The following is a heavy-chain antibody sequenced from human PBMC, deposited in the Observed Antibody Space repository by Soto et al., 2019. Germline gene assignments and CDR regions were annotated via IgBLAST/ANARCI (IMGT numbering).Heavy chain of an antibody. CDR3: AGRCDSTSCLAHFDY. D-gene: IGHD2-2*01. V-gene: IGHV1-69*06. CDR2: IIPIFGTA. CDR1: GGTFNNYV. J-gene: IGHJ4*02. Sequence: SVKVSCKASGGTFNNYVINWVRQAPGQGLEWMGGIIPIFGTANYAQKFQGRVTITADKSTSTAYMELNSLRSEDTAVYYCAGRCDSTSCLAHFDYWGQGTLVTVS.